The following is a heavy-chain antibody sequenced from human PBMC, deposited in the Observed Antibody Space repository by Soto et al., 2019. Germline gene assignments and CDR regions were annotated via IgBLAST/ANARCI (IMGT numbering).Heavy chain of an antibody. V-gene: IGHV1-18*01. J-gene: IGHJ6*02. CDR3: ARESTSSWYWVREEGMDV. D-gene: IGHD6-13*01. CDR1: GYTFTSYG. CDR2: ISAYNGNT. Sequence: ASVKVSCKASGYTFTSYGISWVRQAPGQGLEWMGWISAYNGNTNYAQKLQGRVTMTTDTSTSTAYMELRSLRSDDTAVYYCARESTSSWYWVREEGMDVWGQGTTVTVSS.